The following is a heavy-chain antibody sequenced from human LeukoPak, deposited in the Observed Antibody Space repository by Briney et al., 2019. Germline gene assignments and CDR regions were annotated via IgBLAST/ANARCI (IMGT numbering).Heavy chain of an antibody. J-gene: IGHJ1*01. Sequence: PSETLSLTCTVSGGSISSSSYYWGWIRQPPGKGLEWIGSIYYSGSTYYNPSLKSRVTISVDTSKNQFSLKLSSVTAADTAVYYCARAAVTTSRYFQHWGQGTLVTVSS. D-gene: IGHD4-17*01. CDR3: ARAAVTTSRYFQH. V-gene: IGHV4-39*01. CDR1: GGSISSSSYY. CDR2: IYYSGST.